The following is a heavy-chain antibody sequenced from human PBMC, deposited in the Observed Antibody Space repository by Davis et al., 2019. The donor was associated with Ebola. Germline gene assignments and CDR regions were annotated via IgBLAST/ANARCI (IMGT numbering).Heavy chain of an antibody. Sequence: GESLKISCAASGFTFSSYWMSWVRQAPGKGLEWVANIKQDGSEKYYVDSVKGRFTISRDNAKNSLYLQMNSLRAEDTAVYYCARGGTIFGVAVDWFDPWGQGTLVTVSS. J-gene: IGHJ5*02. V-gene: IGHV3-7*01. CDR1: GFTFSSYW. CDR3: ARGGTIFGVAVDWFDP. D-gene: IGHD3-3*01. CDR2: IKQDGSEK.